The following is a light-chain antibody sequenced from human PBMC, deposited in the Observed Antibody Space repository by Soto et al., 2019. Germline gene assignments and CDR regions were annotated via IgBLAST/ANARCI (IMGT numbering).Light chain of an antibody. Sequence: DIVMTQSPLSLPVTPGEAASISCRSSQSLLHSNGYNFFDWYLQKPGQSPQILINLGSNRSSGVPDRFSGSGSGTDFTLKISRVEAEDVGVYYCMQALQSPRTFGQGTKVEIK. CDR3: MQALQSPRT. V-gene: IGKV2-28*01. CDR2: LGS. J-gene: IGKJ1*01. CDR1: QSLLHSNGYNF.